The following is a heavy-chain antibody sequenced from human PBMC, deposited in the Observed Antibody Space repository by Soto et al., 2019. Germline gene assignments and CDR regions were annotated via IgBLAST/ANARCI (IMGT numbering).Heavy chain of an antibody. CDR2: ISSSSSTI. D-gene: IGHD2-15*01. Sequence: HPGGSLRLSCAASGFTFSSYSMNWVRQAPGKGLEWVSYISSSSSTIYYADSVKGRFTISRDNAKNSLYLQMNSLRSEDTAVYYCARILDGDCSGGSCLDVWGKGTTVTVSS. CDR3: ARILDGDCSGGSCLDV. J-gene: IGHJ6*04. V-gene: IGHV3-48*01. CDR1: GFTFSSYS.